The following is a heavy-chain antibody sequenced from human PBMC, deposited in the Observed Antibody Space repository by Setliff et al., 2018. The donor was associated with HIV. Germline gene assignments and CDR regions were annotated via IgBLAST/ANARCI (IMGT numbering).Heavy chain of an antibody. J-gene: IGHJ4*02. CDR3: ARGGDGYNPGGGTFDH. D-gene: IGHD1-1*01. V-gene: IGHV4-39*07. CDR1: GGSISSSSYF. CDR2: MHYSGTT. Sequence: ETLSLTCTVSGGSISSSSYFWGWIRQPPGKGLEWIGSMHYSGTTYYNLSLKSRATISVDTSKNQFSLRLKSVTAAETAVYYCARGGDGYNPGGGTFDHWGQGTLVTVSS.